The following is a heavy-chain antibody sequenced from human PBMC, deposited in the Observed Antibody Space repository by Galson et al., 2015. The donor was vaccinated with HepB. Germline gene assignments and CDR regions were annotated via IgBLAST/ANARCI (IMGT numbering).Heavy chain of an antibody. CDR2: INAGNGNK. Sequence: SVKVSCKASGYTFTSYAMHWVRQAPGQRLEWMGWINAGNGNKKYSQKFKGRVTITRDTSESTAYMELSSLRSEDTAVYYCARGTKDYISGWYVCFDPWGQGTLVTVSS. V-gene: IGHV1-3*01. D-gene: IGHD6-19*01. CDR1: GYTFTSYA. CDR3: ARGTKDYISGWYVCFDP. J-gene: IGHJ5*02.